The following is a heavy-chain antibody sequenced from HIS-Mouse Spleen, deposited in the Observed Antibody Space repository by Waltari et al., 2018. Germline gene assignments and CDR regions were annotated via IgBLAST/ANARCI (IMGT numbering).Heavy chain of an antibody. CDR3: AKDKHHAFDY. CDR2: ISYDGSNK. CDR1: GSTLLRYG. Sequence: QVQLVESGGGVVQPGTSLILPCAAPGSTLLRYGMTWVRQAPGKGLEWVAVISYDGSNKYYADSVKGRFTISRDNSKNTLYLQMNSLRAEDTAVYYCAKDKHHAFDYWGQGTLVTVSS. J-gene: IGHJ4*02. V-gene: IGHV3-30*18.